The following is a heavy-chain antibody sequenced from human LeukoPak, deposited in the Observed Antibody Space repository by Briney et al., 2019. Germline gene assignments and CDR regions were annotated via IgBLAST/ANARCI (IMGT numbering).Heavy chain of an antibody. Sequence: GGTLRLSCAASGFTFSSYGMSWVRQAPGKGLEWVSAISGSGGSTYYADSVKGRFTISRDNSKNTLYLQMNSLRAEGTAVYYCAKDGGRRDDYWGQGTLVTVSS. CDR1: GFTFSSYG. J-gene: IGHJ4*02. D-gene: IGHD1-26*01. V-gene: IGHV3-23*01. CDR2: ISGSGGST. CDR3: AKDGGRRDDY.